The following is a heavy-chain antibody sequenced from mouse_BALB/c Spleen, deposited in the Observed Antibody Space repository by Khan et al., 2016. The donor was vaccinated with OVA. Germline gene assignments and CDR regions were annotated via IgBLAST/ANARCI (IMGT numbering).Heavy chain of an antibody. Sequence: EVQLQESGGGLMQPGGSLKLSCAASGFTFSSYGMSWVRQTPDKRLELVASINSNGGSTYYPDSVKGRFTISRDNAKNTLYLQMNSLKSEDTAMYYCARDPYYYGSKYAMDYWGQGTSVTVSS. CDR3: ARDPYYYGSKYAMDY. CDR1: GFTFSSYG. D-gene: IGHD1-1*01. CDR2: INSNGGST. J-gene: IGHJ4*01. V-gene: IGHV5-6-3*01.